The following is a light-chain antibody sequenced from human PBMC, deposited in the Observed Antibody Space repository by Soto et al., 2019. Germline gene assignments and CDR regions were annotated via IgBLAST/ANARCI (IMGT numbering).Light chain of an antibody. CDR1: QTIYSN. J-gene: IGKJ1*01. V-gene: IGKV3-15*01. CDR3: QQYQNLWT. Sequence: IVMTQSPATLSVSPGDTASLSCRAGQTIYSNVAWYQQRPGQAPRLIIYRASSRATGVPARFSGSGSGTEFTLTISSLQSEYFALYYCQQYQNLWTFGQGTKVEIK. CDR2: RAS.